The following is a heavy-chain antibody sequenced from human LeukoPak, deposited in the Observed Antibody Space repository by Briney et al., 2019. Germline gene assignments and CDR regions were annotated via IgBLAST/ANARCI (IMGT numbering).Heavy chain of an antibody. CDR3: ARESRGYFDL. CDR2: IYYSGST. V-gene: IGHV4-59*01. CDR1: GGSITTYY. J-gene: IGHJ2*01. Sequence: SETLSLTCTVSGGSITTYYWTWIRQPPGKGLEWIGYIYYSGSTNYNPSLKSRVTISVDTSKNQVSLEVSSVTAADTAVYYCARESRGYFDLWGRGTLVTVSS.